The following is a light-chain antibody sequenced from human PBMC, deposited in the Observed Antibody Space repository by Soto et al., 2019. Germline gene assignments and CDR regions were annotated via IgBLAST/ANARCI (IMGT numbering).Light chain of an antibody. CDR2: DVS. CDR3: NSYTSSSIVV. CDR1: SSDVGGYNY. J-gene: IGLJ2*01. V-gene: IGLV2-14*03. Sequence: QSALTQPASVSGSPGQSITISCTGTSSDVGGYNYVSWYQHNPGKAPKLMIYDVSNRPSGVSNRFSDSKSGNTASLTISGLQAEDEADYYCNSYTSSSIVVFGGGTKLTVL.